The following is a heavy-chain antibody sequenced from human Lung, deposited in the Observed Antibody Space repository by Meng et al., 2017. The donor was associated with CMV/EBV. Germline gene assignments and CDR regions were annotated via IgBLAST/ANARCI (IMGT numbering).Heavy chain of an antibody. CDR3: ASLGYCSSTSCPFYYYYGMDV. CDR1: AGTFSSYA. Sequence: SVXVSXXASAGTFSSYAISWVRQAPGQGLEWRGGIIPILGIANYAQKCQGRVTITADKSTGTAYMELTSLRSEDTAVYYCASLGYCSSTSCPFYYYYGMDVWGQGTXVTVSS. V-gene: IGHV1-69*10. J-gene: IGHJ6*02. CDR2: IIPILGIA. D-gene: IGHD2-2*01.